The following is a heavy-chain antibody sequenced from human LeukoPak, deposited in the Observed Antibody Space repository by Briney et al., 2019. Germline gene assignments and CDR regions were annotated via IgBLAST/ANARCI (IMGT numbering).Heavy chain of an antibody. CDR1: GGTFSSYA. D-gene: IGHD3-22*01. CDR2: IIPIFGTA. J-gene: IGHJ4*02. V-gene: IGHV1-69*13. CDR3: ARGRDYYDSSYYFDY. Sequence: SVKVSCKASGGTFSSYAISWVRQAPGQGLEWMGGIIPIFGTANYAQKFQGRVTITADESTSTAYMELSSPRSEDTAVYYCARGRDYYDSSYYFDYWGQGTLVTVSS.